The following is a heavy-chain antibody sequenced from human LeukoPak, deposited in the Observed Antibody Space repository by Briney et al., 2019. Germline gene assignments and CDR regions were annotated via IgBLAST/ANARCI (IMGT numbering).Heavy chain of an antibody. CDR1: GGTFSSYA. J-gene: IGHJ4*02. CDR2: IIPIFGTA. CDR3: ARSLRFPAAAEY. D-gene: IGHD2-2*01. V-gene: IGHV1-69*13. Sequence: SVKVSCKASGGTFSSYAISWVRQAPGQGLEWMGGIIPIFGTANYAQKFQGRVTITADESTSTAYMELSSLRSEDTAVYYCARSLRFPAAAEYWGQGTLVTVSS.